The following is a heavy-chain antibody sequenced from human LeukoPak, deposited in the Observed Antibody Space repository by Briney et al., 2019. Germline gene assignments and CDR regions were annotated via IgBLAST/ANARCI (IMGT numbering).Heavy chain of an antibody. CDR3: ASNWNDDRAFDY. J-gene: IGHJ4*02. Sequence: GASVKVSCKASGYTFTSYYMHWVRQAPGQGLEWMGIINPSGGSTSYAQKFQGRVTMTRDMSTSTVYMELSSLRSEDTAVYYCASNWNDDRAFDYWGQGTLVTVSS. CDR1: GYTFTSYY. CDR2: INPSGGST. V-gene: IGHV1-46*01. D-gene: IGHD1-20*01.